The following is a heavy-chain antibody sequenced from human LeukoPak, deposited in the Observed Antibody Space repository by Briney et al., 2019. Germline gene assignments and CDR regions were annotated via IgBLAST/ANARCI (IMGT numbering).Heavy chain of an antibody. CDR1: GGSFSGYY. J-gene: IGHJ3*02. CDR3: ATSKLSYYYDSSGYYHDAFDI. V-gene: IGHV4-34*01. Sequence: PSETLSLTCAVYGGSFSGYYWSWIRQPPGRGLEWIGEINHSGSTNYNPSLKSRVTISVDTSKNQFSLKLSSVTAADTAVYYCATSKLSYYYDSSGYYHDAFDIWGQGTMVTVSS. D-gene: IGHD3-22*01. CDR2: INHSGST.